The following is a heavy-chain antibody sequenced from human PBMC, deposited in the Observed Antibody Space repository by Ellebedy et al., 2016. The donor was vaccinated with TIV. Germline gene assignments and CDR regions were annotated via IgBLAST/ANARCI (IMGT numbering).Heavy chain of an antibody. J-gene: IGHJ4*02. CDR2: ISISSDLI. CDR1: GFTFSTYT. CDR3: ARNVNYAHDY. D-gene: IGHD1-7*01. Sequence: GGSLRLXXAASGFTFSTYTMDWVRQALGKGLEWVSSISISSDLIFYADSVRGRVTISRDNAKNSVYLQISSLRADDTAVYYCARNVNYAHDYWGQGTLVTVSS. V-gene: IGHV3-21*01.